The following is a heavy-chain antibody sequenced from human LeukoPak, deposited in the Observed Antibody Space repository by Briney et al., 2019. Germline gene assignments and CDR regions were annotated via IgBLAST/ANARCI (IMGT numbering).Heavy chain of an antibody. CDR1: GFTFSSYS. Sequence: PGGSLRLSCAASGFTFSSYSMNWVRQAPGKGLEWVSYISSSSSTIYYADSVKGRFTISRDNAKNSLYLQMNSLRAEDTAVYFCARNLLPRDAFDIWGQGTMVTVSS. CDR2: ISSSSSTI. V-gene: IGHV3-48*01. CDR3: ARNLLPRDAFDI. J-gene: IGHJ3*02. D-gene: IGHD3-22*01.